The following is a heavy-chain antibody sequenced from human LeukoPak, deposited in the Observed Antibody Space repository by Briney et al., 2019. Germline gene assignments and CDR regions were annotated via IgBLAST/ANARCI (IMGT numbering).Heavy chain of an antibody. CDR3: ARGDILTGYYPFDS. Sequence: PGRSLRLSCAASGFTFDDYAMHWVRQAPGKGLEWVSGISWNSGSIGYADSVKGRFTISRDNANNSLYLQMNSLRAEDTAVYYCARGDILTGYYPFDSWGQGTLVTVSS. V-gene: IGHV3-9*01. CDR1: GFTFDDYA. J-gene: IGHJ4*02. D-gene: IGHD3-9*01. CDR2: ISWNSGSI.